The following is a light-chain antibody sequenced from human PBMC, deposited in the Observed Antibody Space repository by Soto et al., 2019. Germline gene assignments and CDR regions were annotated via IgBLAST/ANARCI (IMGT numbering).Light chain of an antibody. CDR2: EVS. J-gene: IGLJ3*02. Sequence: QSVLTQPASVSGSPGQSITISCTGTASDIGAYNYVSWYQQHPGKAPQFIIYEVSHRPSGVSHRFSASKSGNTASLTISGLQTDDEADYYCSSYTTSATLVFGGGTKVTVL. CDR1: ASDIGAYNY. V-gene: IGLV2-14*01. CDR3: SSYTTSATLV.